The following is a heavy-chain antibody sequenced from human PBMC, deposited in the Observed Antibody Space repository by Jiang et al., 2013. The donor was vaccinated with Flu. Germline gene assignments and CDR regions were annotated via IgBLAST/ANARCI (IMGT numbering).Heavy chain of an antibody. CDR2: SIIVEAP. CDR3: ARGYRRFWYFDL. D-gene: IGHD3-16*02. J-gene: IGHJ2*01. CDR1: GGSFSGYY. Sequence: LKPSETLSLTCAVYGGSFSGYYWSWIRQPPGRGWSGLGKSIIVEAPTTTVPQESSHHISRHVQEPVLPEAELCDAADTAVYYCARGYRRFWYFDLWGRGTLVTVSS. V-gene: IGHV4-34*01.